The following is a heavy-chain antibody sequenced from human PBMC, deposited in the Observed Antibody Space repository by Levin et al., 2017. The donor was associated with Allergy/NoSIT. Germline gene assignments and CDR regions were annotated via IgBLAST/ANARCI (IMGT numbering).Heavy chain of an antibody. V-gene: IGHV1-2*02. CDR2: INPNNGDT. CDR1: GYTFTGHF. Sequence: SGESLKISFKASGYTFTGHFLHWVRQAPGQGLEWMGWINPNNGDTNYAQKFQARVTMTRDTSISTAYMELGSLTSDDTAVYYCARGIRYCSGGTCLPHYWGQGTLVTVSS. J-gene: IGHJ4*02. D-gene: IGHD2-15*01. CDR3: ARGIRYCSGGTCLPHY.